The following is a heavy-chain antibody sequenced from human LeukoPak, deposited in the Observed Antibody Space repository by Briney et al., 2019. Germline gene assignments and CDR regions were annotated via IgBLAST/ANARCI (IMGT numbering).Heavy chain of an antibody. CDR2: IYYSGST. J-gene: IGHJ4*02. CDR1: GGSISSSSYY. Sequence: SETLSLTCTVSGGSISSSSYYWGWIRQPPGKGLEWIGSIYYSGSTYYNPSLKSRVTISVDTSKNQFSLKLSSVTAADTAVYYCARDSGGNWNYDYWGQGTLVTVSS. V-gene: IGHV4-39*07. D-gene: IGHD1-7*01. CDR3: ARDSGGNWNYDY.